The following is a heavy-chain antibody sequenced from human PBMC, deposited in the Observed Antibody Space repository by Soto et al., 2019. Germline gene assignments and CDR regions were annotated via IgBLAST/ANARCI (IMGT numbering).Heavy chain of an antibody. V-gene: IGHV4-4*02. J-gene: IGHJ6*02. CDR3: AKRTYSSSWIDYYGMDV. Sequence: PSETLSLTCSVSCLSIPSSKWWSWVRPLPRKVLEWMGGIYPRGSTNSNPSLKSRVTISVDKSKSQFSLKLSSVTAADTAVYYCAKRTYSSSWIDYYGMDVWGQGTTVTVSS. CDR1: CLSIPSSKW. D-gene: IGHD6-13*01. CDR2: IYPRGST.